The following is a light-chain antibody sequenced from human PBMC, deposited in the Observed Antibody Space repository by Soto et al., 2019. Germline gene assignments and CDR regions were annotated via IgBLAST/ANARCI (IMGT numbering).Light chain of an antibody. CDR3: AAWDDSLNGWV. V-gene: IGLV1-44*01. CDR1: SSNIGSNT. Sequence: QSVLTQPPSASGTPGQRVTISCSGSSSNIGSNTVNWYQHLPGMAPKLLIYSNNQRPSGVPDRFSGSKSGTSASLAISGLQSEDEADYYCAAWDDSLNGWVFGGGTKVTVL. J-gene: IGLJ3*02. CDR2: SNN.